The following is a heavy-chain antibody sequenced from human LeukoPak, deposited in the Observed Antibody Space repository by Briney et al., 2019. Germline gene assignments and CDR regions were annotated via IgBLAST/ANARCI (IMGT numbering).Heavy chain of an antibody. CDR3: AKEFLEWSHYYFDY. V-gene: IGHV3-30*02. Sequence: GGSLRLSCAASGFTFNFYGMQWVRQAPGKGLEWVAFIRNDGSNKYYADSVKGRFTISRDNSKNTLYLQMNSLRAEDTAVYYCAKEFLEWSHYYFDYWGQGTLVTVSS. D-gene: IGHD3-3*01. J-gene: IGHJ4*02. CDR2: IRNDGSNK. CDR1: GFTFNFYG.